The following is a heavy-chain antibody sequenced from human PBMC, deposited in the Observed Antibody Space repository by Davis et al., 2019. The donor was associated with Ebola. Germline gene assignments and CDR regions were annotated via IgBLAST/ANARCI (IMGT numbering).Heavy chain of an antibody. V-gene: IGHV3-30-3*01. J-gene: IGHJ4*02. Sequence: PGGSLRLSCAASGFTFSNYAMHWVRQAPGKGLEWVAFISYDGNNKYYADSVKGRFTISRDNSKNTLYLQMNSLKTEDTAVYYCTTSSGWGGIFDYWGQGTLVTVSS. CDR2: ISYDGNNK. D-gene: IGHD6-19*01. CDR3: TTSSGWGGIFDY. CDR1: GFTFSNYA.